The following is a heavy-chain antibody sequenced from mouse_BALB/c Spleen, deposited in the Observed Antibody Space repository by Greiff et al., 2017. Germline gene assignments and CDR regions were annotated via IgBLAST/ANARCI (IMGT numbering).Heavy chain of an antibody. V-gene: IGHV1-18*01. CDR2: INPYNGGT. J-gene: IGHJ4*01. D-gene: IGHD1-1*01. CDR1: GYSFTGYT. Sequence: EVKLQESGPELVKPGASMKISCKASGYSFTGYTMNWVKQSHGKNLEWIGLINPYNGGTSYNQKFKGKATLTVDKSSSTAYMELLSLTSEDSAVYYCARPYGSSYSYAMDYWGQGTSVTVSS. CDR3: ARPYGSSYSYAMDY.